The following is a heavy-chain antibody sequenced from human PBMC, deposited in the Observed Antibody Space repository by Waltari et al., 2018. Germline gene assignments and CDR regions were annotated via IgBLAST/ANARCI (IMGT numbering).Heavy chain of an antibody. J-gene: IGHJ4*02. Sequence: QVQLQQWGAGLLKPSETLSLTCAVYGGSFSGYYWSWIRQPPGKGLEWIGEINHSGSTNYNPSLKSRVTISVDTSKNQFSLKLSSVTAADTAVYYCATGFSGSYYWGGFDYWGQGTLVTVSS. CDR2: INHSGST. V-gene: IGHV4-34*01. D-gene: IGHD1-26*01. CDR3: ATGFSGSYYWGGFDY. CDR1: GGSFSGYY.